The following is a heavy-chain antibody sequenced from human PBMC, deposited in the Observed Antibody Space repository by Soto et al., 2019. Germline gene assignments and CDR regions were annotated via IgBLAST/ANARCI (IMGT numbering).Heavy chain of an antibody. CDR2: IYWDDDK. D-gene: IGHD3-22*01. J-gene: IGHJ4*02. Sequence: QITLKESGPTLVKPTQTLTLTCTFSGFSLSTSGVGVGWIRQPPGKALEWLALIYWDDDKRYSPSLKSRLTITKDTANNQVVLTMTNMDPVDTATYCCAHAYDSSGYSGSVSYFDYWGQGTLVTVSS. V-gene: IGHV2-5*02. CDR1: GFSLSTSGVG. CDR3: AHAYDSSGYSGSVSYFDY.